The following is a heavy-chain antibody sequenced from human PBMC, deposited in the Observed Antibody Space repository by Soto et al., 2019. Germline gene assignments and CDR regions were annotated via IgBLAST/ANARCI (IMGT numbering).Heavy chain of an antibody. Sequence: ASVKVSCKASGYTFTSYAMHWVRQAPGQRLEWMGWINAGNGNTKYSQKFQGRVTITRDTSASTAYMELSSLRSEDTAVYYCARDLVGYCSGGSCYNRYYYMDVWGKGTTVTVSS. CDR1: GYTFTSYA. D-gene: IGHD2-15*01. CDR3: ARDLVGYCSGGSCYNRYYYMDV. CDR2: INAGNGNT. V-gene: IGHV1-3*01. J-gene: IGHJ6*03.